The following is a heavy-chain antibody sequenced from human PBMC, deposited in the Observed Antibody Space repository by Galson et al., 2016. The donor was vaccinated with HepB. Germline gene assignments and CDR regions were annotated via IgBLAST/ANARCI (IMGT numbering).Heavy chain of an antibody. V-gene: IGHV4-4*02. CDR1: SDSINSKNW. Sequence: SETLSLTCAVSSDSINSKNWWSWVRQPPGKGLERIGETSHSGNTNYSPSLKSRVTISLDKSKNQFSLNLKYMTAADTAVYYCASNRGGGSYFDSWGQGILVTVSS. CDR2: TSHSGNT. CDR3: ASNRGGGSYFDS. D-gene: IGHD3-16*01. J-gene: IGHJ4*02.